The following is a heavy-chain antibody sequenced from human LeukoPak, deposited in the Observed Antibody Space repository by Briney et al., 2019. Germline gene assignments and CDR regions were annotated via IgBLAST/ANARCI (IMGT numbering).Heavy chain of an antibody. D-gene: IGHD3-10*01. CDR1: GYTFTSYG. V-gene: IGHV1-18*01. J-gene: IGHJ4*02. CDR2: ISAYNGNT. CDR3: ARVVMSPSGFGY. Sequence: ASVKVSCKASGYTFTSYGISWVRQAPGQGLEWMGWISAYNGNTNYAQKFQGRVTMTRDTSTSTVYMELSSLRSEDTAVYYCARVVMSPSGFGYWGQGTLGTVSS.